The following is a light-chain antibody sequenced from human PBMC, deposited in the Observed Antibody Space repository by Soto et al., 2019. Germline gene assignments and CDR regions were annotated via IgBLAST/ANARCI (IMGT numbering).Light chain of an antibody. Sequence: QSVLTQPASVSGSPGQSITISCTGTSSDVGGYNYVSWYQQHPGKAPKLIIYEVTNRPSGVSNRFSGSKSDSTASLTIAGLQSEDEAEYYCSSFPSSSTRVFGTGTKLTVL. V-gene: IGLV2-14*03. J-gene: IGLJ1*01. CDR2: EVT. CDR3: SSFPSSSTRV. CDR1: SSDVGGYNY.